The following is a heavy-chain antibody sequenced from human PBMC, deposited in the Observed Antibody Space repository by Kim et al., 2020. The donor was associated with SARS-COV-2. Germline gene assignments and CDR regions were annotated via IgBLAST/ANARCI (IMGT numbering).Heavy chain of an antibody. D-gene: IGHD4-4*01. J-gene: IGHJ4*02. CDR2: ISSSGSTI. CDR3: ARDTDSNFPFEY. V-gene: IGHV3-48*03. CDR1: GFTFSSYE. Sequence: GGSLRLSCAASGFTFSSYEMNWVRQAPGKGLEWVSYISSSGSTIYYADSVKGRFTISRDNAKNSLYLQMNSLRAEDTAVYYCARDTDSNFPFEYWGQGTLVTVSS.